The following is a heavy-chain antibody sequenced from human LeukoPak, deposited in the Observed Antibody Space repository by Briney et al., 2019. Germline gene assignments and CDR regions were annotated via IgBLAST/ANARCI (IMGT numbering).Heavy chain of an antibody. J-gene: IGHJ6*03. Sequence: PGGSLRLSCAASGFTFSSYWMSWVRQGPGKGLEWVANIKQDGSEKYYVDSVKGRFTISRDNAKNSLYLQMNSLRAEDTAVYYCARDAKSTTIFGEVPNETTYYYYYYMDVWGKGTTVTVSS. V-gene: IGHV3-7*01. CDR3: ARDAKSTTIFGEVPNETTYYYYYYMDV. D-gene: IGHD3-3*01. CDR2: IKQDGSEK. CDR1: GFTFSSYW.